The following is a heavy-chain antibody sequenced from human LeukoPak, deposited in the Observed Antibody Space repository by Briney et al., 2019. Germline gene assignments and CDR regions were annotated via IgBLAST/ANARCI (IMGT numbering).Heavy chain of an antibody. Sequence: GASVTVSCKASGGTFSSYAISWVRQAPGQGLEWMGGIIPIFGTANYAQKFQGRVTITADESTSTAYMELSSLRSEDTAVYYCARDNNWNDVGWFDPWGQGTLVTVSS. J-gene: IGHJ5*02. CDR1: GGTFSSYA. V-gene: IGHV1-69*13. CDR2: IIPIFGTA. D-gene: IGHD1-1*01. CDR3: ARDNNWNDVGWFDP.